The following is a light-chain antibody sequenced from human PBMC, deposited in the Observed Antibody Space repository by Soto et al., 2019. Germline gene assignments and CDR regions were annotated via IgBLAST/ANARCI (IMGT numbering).Light chain of an antibody. CDR2: DVS. J-gene: IGLJ3*02. CDR3: SSYTSTNTMV. Sequence: QSVLTQPASVSGSPGQSITISCTGTSSDVGSYNYVSWYQLHPGKAPQLMIYDVSNRPSGVSNRFSGSKSGNTASLTISGLQAEDEADYYCSSYTSTNTMVFGGGTQLTVL. V-gene: IGLV2-14*03. CDR1: SSDVGSYNY.